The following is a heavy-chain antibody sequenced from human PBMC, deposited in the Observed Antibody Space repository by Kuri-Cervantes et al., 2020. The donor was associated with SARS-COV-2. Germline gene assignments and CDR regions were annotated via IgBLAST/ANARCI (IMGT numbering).Heavy chain of an antibody. Sequence: SETLSLTCTVSGGSISSSSYYWGWIRQPPGKGLEWIGSIYYSGSTYYNPSLKSRVTMSVDTSKNQFSLKLSSVTAADTAVYYCARRRTIAAAGEPYYYYGMDVWGQGTTVTVSS. J-gene: IGHJ6*02. V-gene: IGHV4-39*01. CDR3: ARRRTIAAAGEPYYYYGMDV. CDR1: GGSISSSSYY. CDR2: IYYSGST. D-gene: IGHD6-13*01.